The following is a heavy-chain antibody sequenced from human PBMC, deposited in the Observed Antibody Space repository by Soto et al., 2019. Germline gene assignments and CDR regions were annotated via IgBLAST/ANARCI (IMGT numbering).Heavy chain of an antibody. Sequence: LRLSCAASGFIFSSYSMYWVRQAPGKGLEWVSSISSSSSYIYYADSLKGRFTISRDNAKNSLYLQMNSLRAEDTAVYYCAREHVDFETRMDVWGQGTTVTVSS. V-gene: IGHV3-21*01. J-gene: IGHJ6*02. CDR1: GFIFSSYS. CDR2: ISSSSSYI. D-gene: IGHD5-12*01. CDR3: AREHVDFETRMDV.